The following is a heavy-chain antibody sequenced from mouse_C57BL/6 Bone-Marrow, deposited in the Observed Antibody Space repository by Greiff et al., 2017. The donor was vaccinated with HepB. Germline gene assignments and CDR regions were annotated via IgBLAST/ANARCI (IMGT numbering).Heavy chain of an antibody. V-gene: IGHV1-26*01. Sequence: EVQLQQSGPELVKPGASVKISCKASGYTFTDYYMNWVKQSHGKSLEWIGDINPNNGGTSYNQKFKGKATLTVDKSSSTAYLELSSLTSEDSAVYYCARWVLPLDMDYWGQGTSVTVSS. J-gene: IGHJ4*01. CDR1: GYTFTDYY. D-gene: IGHD1-1*01. CDR2: INPNNGGT. CDR3: ARWVLPLDMDY.